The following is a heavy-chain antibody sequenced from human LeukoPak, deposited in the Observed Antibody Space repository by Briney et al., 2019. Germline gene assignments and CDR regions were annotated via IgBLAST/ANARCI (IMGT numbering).Heavy chain of an antibody. CDR2: ISAYNGNT. CDR1: GYTFTSYG. D-gene: IGHD5-18*01. J-gene: IGHJ6*02. Sequence: TSVKVSCKASGYTFTSYGISWVRQAPGQGLEWMGWISAYNGNTNYAQKLQGRVTMTTDTSTSTAYMELRSLRSDDTAVYYCARDGTAMVYYYGMDVWGQGTTVTVSS. V-gene: IGHV1-18*01. CDR3: ARDGTAMVYYYGMDV.